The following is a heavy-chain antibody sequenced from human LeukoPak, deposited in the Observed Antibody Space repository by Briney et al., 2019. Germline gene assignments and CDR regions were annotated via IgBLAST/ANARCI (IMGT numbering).Heavy chain of an antibody. CDR2: ISSSGNTT. D-gene: IGHD2-15*01. Sequence: SGGSLRLSCAASGFTFSDYYMSWIRQAPGKGLEWVSYISSSGNTTYHAASVRGRFTISRDTSRSTLYLQMNSLRAEDAAVYYCAKAPVTSCRGAFCYPFDYWGQGTLVTVSS. CDR3: AKAPVTSCRGAFCYPFDY. V-gene: IGHV3-11*01. CDR1: GFTFSDYY. J-gene: IGHJ4*02.